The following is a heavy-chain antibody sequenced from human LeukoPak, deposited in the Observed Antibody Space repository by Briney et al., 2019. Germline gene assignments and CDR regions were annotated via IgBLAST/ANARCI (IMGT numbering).Heavy chain of an antibody. CDR3: ARDGAVAGTAYPEY. Sequence: GASVKVSCKASGYNFTGYYIHWVRQAPGQGLEWMGWINPNSGGTKYAQKFQGRVTMTRDTSISTAYMELSSLTPDDTALYYCARDGAVAGTAYPEYWGQGTLVTVSS. CDR2: INPNSGGT. D-gene: IGHD6-19*01. V-gene: IGHV1-2*02. CDR1: GYNFTGYY. J-gene: IGHJ4*02.